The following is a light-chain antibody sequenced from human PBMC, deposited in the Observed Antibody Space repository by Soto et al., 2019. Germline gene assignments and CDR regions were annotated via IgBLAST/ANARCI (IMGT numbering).Light chain of an antibody. CDR1: SGSVSSRYY. J-gene: IGLJ2*01. V-gene: IGLV8-61*01. CDR3: VLYMGSGISV. CDR2: STK. Sequence: QTVVTQEPSFSVSPGGTVTLTCGLSSGSVSSRYYPSWYQQTPGQAPRTLIYSTKTRSSGVPDRFSGSILGNKAALTITGAQADDESDYYCVLYMGSGISVFGGGTKLTVL.